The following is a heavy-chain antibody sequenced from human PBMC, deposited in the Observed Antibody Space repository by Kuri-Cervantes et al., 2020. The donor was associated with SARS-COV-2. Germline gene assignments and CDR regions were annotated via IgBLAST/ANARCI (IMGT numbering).Heavy chain of an antibody. V-gene: IGHV4-38-2*01. CDR2: IYHSSST. CDR1: GYSISSGYY. D-gene: IGHD3-16*01. CDR3: ARSHWGPQHDYFDY. Sequence: SESLSLTCAVSGYSISSGYYWGWIRQPPGKGLGWIGIIYHSSSTYYNPSLKSRVTISVDTSKNPFSLKLSSVTAADTAVYYCARSHWGPQHDYFDYWGQGTLVTVSS. J-gene: IGHJ4*02.